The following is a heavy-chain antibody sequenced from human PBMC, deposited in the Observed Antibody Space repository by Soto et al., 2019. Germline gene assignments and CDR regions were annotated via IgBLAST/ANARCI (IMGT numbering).Heavy chain of an antibody. Sequence: ASVKVSCKASGYTFTSYAMHWVRQAPGQRLEWMGWISAYNGNTNYAQKLQGRVTMTTDTSTSTAYMELRSLRSDDTAVYYCARLGKIRYCRGGRRCSDPNWFDPWGQGTLVTVSS. CDR2: ISAYNGNT. D-gene: IGHD2-15*01. V-gene: IGHV1-18*01. CDR1: GYTFTSYA. CDR3: ARLGKIRYCRGGRRCSDPNWFDP. J-gene: IGHJ5*02.